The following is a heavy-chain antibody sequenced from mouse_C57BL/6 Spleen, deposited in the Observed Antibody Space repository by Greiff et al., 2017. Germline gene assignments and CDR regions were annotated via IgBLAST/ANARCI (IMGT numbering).Heavy chain of an antibody. CDR2: IYPGDGDT. CDR1: GYAFSSYW. J-gene: IGHJ2*01. D-gene: IGHD3-3*01. CDR3: ESVHKGQLFDY. Sequence: QVQLQQSGAELVKPGASVKISCKASGYAFSSYWMNWVKQRPGKGLEWIGQIYPGDGDTNYNGKFKGKATLTADTASSTAYMPLSSLTTEDSAVYSCESVHKGQLFDYWGQGTTLTVSS. V-gene: IGHV1-80*01.